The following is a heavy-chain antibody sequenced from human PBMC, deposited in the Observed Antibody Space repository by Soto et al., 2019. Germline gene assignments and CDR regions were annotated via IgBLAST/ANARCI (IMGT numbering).Heavy chain of an antibody. D-gene: IGHD3-10*01. CDR1: GGSISSGGYS. Sequence: QLQLQESGSGLVKPSQTLSLTCAVSGGSISSGGYSWSWIRQPPGKGLEWIGYIYHSGSTYYNPSLKSRVTLSVDRSKNQFALKLRSVTAADTAVYYCARVNTMVRGVIIQVWFDPWGQGTLVTVSS. CDR2: IYHSGST. CDR3: ARVNTMVRGVIIQVWFDP. J-gene: IGHJ5*02. V-gene: IGHV4-30-2*01.